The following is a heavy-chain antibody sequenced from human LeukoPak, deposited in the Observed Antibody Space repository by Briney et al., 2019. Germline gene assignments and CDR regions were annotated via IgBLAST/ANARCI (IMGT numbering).Heavy chain of an antibody. V-gene: IGHV4-59*01. CDR2: IYYSGST. D-gene: IGHD6-13*01. J-gene: IGHJ4*02. CDR1: GGSISSSY. Sequence: PSGALSLTCTDSGGSISSSYWTWIRQPPAKSLEGIGYIYYSGSTNHNPSLKSRVTISIDTSKNQFSLKLSSVTAADTAVYYCARVSRSSWSFDFWGQGTLVTVSS. CDR3: ARVSRSSWSFDF.